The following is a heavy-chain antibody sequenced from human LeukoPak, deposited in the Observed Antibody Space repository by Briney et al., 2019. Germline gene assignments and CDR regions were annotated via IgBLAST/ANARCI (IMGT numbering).Heavy chain of an antibody. CDR3: ARHPPPSYFDSSGYYFPFDY. CDR1: GYRSSTYC. V-gene: IGHV5-51*01. J-gene: IGHJ4*02. CDR2: IYPGDSDT. Sequence: GESLKISGKGSGYRSSTYCIGWVRQMPGEGLEWMGIIYPGDSDTRYSPSFQGQVTISSDKSITTAYLQWSNLKASDTAMYYCARHPPPSYFDSSGYYFPFDYWGQGTLVTVSS. D-gene: IGHD3-22*01.